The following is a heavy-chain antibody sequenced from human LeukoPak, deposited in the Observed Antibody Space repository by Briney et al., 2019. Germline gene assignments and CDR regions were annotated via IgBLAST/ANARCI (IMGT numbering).Heavy chain of an antibody. Sequence: GGSLRPSCAASGFTFSSYWMSWVRQAPGKGLECVANIKEDGSEDYYVDSVKGRFSISRDNAKNSLYLQMNSLRAEDTAVYYCARDWLAGNPYHAFDLWGKGTMVTVSS. CDR1: GFTFSSYW. D-gene: IGHD3-22*01. CDR3: ARDWLAGNPYHAFDL. V-gene: IGHV3-7*01. CDR2: IKEDGSED. J-gene: IGHJ3*01.